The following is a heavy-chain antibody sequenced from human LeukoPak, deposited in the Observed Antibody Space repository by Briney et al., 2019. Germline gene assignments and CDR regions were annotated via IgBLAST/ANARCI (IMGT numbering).Heavy chain of an antibody. D-gene: IGHD6-13*01. V-gene: IGHV3-48*01. Sequence: GGSLRPSCAASGFTFSSYSMNWVRQAPGKGLEWVSYISSSSSTIYYADSVKGRFTISRDNAKNSLYLQMNSLRAEDTAVYYCARAPQQMAIDYWGQGTLVTVSS. CDR3: ARAPQQMAIDY. CDR1: GFTFSSYS. CDR2: ISSSSSTI. J-gene: IGHJ4*02.